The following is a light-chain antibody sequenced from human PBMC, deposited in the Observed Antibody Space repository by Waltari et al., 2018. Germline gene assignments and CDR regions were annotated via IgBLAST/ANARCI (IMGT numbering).Light chain of an antibody. V-gene: IGKV1-27*01. Sequence: IDMTQSPSSLSASVGDMITVTCRASQDIGNFLAWYQQTPGKRPKLLIYAASTLQAGVPSRFSGSGSGTDFTLTVSNLQPEDVATYYCQKYNTYPYTFGPGTKVDI. CDR2: AAS. J-gene: IGKJ3*01. CDR3: QKYNTYPYT. CDR1: QDIGNF.